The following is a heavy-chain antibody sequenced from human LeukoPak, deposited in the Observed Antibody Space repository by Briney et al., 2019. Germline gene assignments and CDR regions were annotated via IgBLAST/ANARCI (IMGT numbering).Heavy chain of an antibody. D-gene: IGHD2-15*01. Sequence: PGGSLRLSCAASGFTFDIYGMNWIRQAPGKGLEWVSHISSGSSPKYYADSVRGRFTISRDNAKKSLYLQMNSLRAEDAAVYYCAKEDCSGGRCYSLHYWGQGTLVTVSS. CDR3: AKEDCSGGRCYSLHY. V-gene: IGHV3-48*04. J-gene: IGHJ4*02. CDR1: GFTFDIYG. CDR2: ISSGSSPK.